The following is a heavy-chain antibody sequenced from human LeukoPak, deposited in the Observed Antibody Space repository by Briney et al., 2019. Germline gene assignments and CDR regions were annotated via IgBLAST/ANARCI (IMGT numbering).Heavy chain of an antibody. Sequence: GRSLRLSCAASGFTFDDYAMYWVRQAPGKGLEWVSGISWNSGSIGYADSVKGRFTISRDNAKNSLYLQMNSLRAEDTALYYCAKDQDGGPDYLGQGTLVTVSS. D-gene: IGHD3-16*01. CDR3: AKDQDGGPDY. CDR1: GFTFDDYA. J-gene: IGHJ4*02. CDR2: ISWNSGSI. V-gene: IGHV3-9*01.